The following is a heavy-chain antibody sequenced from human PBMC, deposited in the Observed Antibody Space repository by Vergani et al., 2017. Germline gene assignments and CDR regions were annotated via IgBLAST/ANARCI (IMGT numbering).Heavy chain of an antibody. CDR3: AKDITYGEGCGMDV. CDR1: GFTFDDYA. J-gene: IGHJ6*02. D-gene: IGHD4-17*01. CDR2: ISWDGGST. V-gene: IGHV3-43D*04. Sequence: EVQLVESGGVVVQPGGSLRLSCAASGFTFDDYAMHWVRQAPGKGLEWVSLISWDGGSTYYAASVKGRFTITRDNSKNSVFLQMNSLKPEDTALYYCAKDITYGEGCGMDVWGQGTTVTVS.